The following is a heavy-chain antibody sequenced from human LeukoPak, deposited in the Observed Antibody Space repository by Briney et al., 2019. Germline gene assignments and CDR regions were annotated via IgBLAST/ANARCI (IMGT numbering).Heavy chain of an antibody. Sequence: SETLSLTCTVSGGSISSYYWSWIRQPPGKGLEWIGYIYYSGSTNYNPSLKSRVTISVDASKNQFSLKLSSVTAADTAVYYCARDPGYYYGSGSYHPLAFDIWGQGTMVTVSS. CDR3: ARDPGYYYGSGSYHPLAFDI. D-gene: IGHD3-10*01. J-gene: IGHJ3*02. CDR1: GGSISSYY. V-gene: IGHV4-59*01. CDR2: IYYSGST.